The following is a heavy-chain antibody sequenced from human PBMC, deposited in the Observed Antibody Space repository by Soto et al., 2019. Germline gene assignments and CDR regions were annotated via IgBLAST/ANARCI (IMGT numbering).Heavy chain of an antibody. V-gene: IGHV3-30-3*01. J-gene: IGHJ4*02. CDR1: GFTFSSYA. CDR2: ISYDGSNK. Sequence: GGSLRLSCAASGFTFSSYAMHWVRQAPGKGLEWVAVISYDGSNKYYADSVKGRFTISRDNSKNTLYLQMNSLRAEDTAVYYCARDKADPWYDSSGYYYSLDYWGQGTLVTVSS. CDR3: ARDKADPWYDSSGYYYSLDY. D-gene: IGHD3-22*01.